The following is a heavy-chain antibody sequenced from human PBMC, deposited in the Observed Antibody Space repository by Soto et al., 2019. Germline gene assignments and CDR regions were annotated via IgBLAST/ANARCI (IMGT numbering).Heavy chain of an antibody. V-gene: IGHV3-7*01. D-gene: IGHD3-22*01. CDR2: IKEDGSEK. CDR1: AFSFSSHW. J-gene: IGHJ4*02. Sequence: PGGSLRHCCGAVAFSFSSHWRSWVRQAPGKGLEWVANIKEDGSEKYYVDSVKGRFTISRDNAKNSVYLQMTSLRVEDTAVYYCARSTYYYDSSGYQDDYWGQGTLVTVSS. CDR3: ARSTYYYDSSGYQDDY.